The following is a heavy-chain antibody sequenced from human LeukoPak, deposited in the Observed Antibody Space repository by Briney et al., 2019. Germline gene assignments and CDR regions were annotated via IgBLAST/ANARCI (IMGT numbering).Heavy chain of an antibody. CDR3: ARGNLERSPVTRWFDP. CDR2: INPSGST. V-gene: IGHV4-34*01. J-gene: IGHJ5*02. CDR1: GGSFHGYH. D-gene: IGHD3-3*01. Sequence: PSETLSLTCAVYGGSFHGYHWSWIRQPPGKGLEWIGEINPSGSTNYNPSLKSRVTILVATSKNQFSLELSSVSAADTAVYYCARGNLERSPVTRWFDPWGQGTLVIVSS.